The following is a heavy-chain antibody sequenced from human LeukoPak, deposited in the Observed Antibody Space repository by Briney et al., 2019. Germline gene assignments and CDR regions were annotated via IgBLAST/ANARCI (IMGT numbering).Heavy chain of an antibody. V-gene: IGHV3-23*01. J-gene: IGHJ4*02. CDR1: EFTFSNYA. D-gene: IGHD1-14*01. CDR3: ARGVEPLAANTLAY. Sequence: QPGGSLRLSCAASEFTFSNYAMSWVRQAPGKGLEWVSTISGSGGGTYYADSVQGRFTISRDNSKNTLYLEMNSLSPDDTAVYYCARGVEPLAANTLAYWGQGTLVTVSS. CDR2: ISGSGGGT.